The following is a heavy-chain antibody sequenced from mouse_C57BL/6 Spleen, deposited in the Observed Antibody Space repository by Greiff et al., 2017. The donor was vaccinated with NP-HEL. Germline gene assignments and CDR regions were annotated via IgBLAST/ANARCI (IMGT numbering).Heavy chain of an antibody. D-gene: IGHD2-3*01. CDR3: ARGDGYLHYYAMDY. V-gene: IGHV1-26*01. J-gene: IGHJ4*01. CDR1: GYTFTDYY. CDR2: INPNNGGT. Sequence: EVQLQQSGPELVKPGASVKISCKASGYTFTDYYMNWVKQSHGKILEWIGDINPNNGGTSYNQKFKGKATLTVDKSSSTAYMELRSLTSEDSAVYYCARGDGYLHYYAMDYWGQGTSVTVSS.